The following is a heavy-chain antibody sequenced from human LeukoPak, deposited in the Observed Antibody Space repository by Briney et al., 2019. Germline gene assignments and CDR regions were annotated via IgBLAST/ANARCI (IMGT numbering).Heavy chain of an antibody. CDR3: ARVMDSSTLYNFQY. J-gene: IGHJ1*01. D-gene: IGHD2-2*01. Sequence: GRSVRLSCAASGFRFSSYAMHWVRRAPGKGLEWLAVISFDGSIKYYADSVKGRFTVSRDNYQNTLYLQINSLRPDDSGLYYCARVMDSSTLYNFQYWGQGTLVTVSS. CDR1: GFRFSSYA. V-gene: IGHV3-30*04. CDR2: ISFDGSIK.